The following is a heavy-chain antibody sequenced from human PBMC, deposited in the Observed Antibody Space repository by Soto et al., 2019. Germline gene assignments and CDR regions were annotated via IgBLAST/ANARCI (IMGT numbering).Heavy chain of an antibody. V-gene: IGHV1-69*12. J-gene: IGHJ6*02. CDR2: IIPIFGTA. Sequence: QVQLVQSGAEVKKPGSSVKVPCKASGGTFSSYAISWVRQAPGQGLEWMGGIIPIFGTANYAQKFQGRVTITADESTSTAYMELSSLRSEDTAVYYCARLGFLDTRAVGYYGMDVWGQGTTVTVSS. D-gene: IGHD3-3*01. CDR1: GGTFSSYA. CDR3: ARLGFLDTRAVGYYGMDV.